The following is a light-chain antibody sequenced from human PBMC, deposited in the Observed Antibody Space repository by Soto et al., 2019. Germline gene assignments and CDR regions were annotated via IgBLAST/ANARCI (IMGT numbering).Light chain of an antibody. CDR2: KAS. V-gene: IGKV1-5*03. Sequence: IHMTQSPSALSASVGDRVTISCRASETISHYLNWYQQKPGKAPKLLIYKASTLKSGVPSRFSGSGSGTEFTLTISSLQPDDFATYYCQHYNSYSEAFGQGTKVDIK. CDR1: ETISHY. J-gene: IGKJ1*01. CDR3: QHYNSYSEA.